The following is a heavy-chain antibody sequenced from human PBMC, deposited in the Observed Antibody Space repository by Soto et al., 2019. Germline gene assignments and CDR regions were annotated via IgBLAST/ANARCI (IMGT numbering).Heavy chain of an antibody. CDR1: GFGCTRSTSA. Sequence: GRTLRLGCAASGFGCTRSTSAHTWVRQAQAKRLEWVSTFRESGGTTHYANSVKGRFTISRDTSKNMLYLQMNSLRAEDTAIYYCANYSHWATLSPPHDYCGHGTSVTVSS. V-gene: IGHV3-23*01. D-gene: IGHD2-21*01. J-gene: IGHJ4*01. CDR3: ANYSHWATLSPPHDY. CDR2: FRESGGTT.